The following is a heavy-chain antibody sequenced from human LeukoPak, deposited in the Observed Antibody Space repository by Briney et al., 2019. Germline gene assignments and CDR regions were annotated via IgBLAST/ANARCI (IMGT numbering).Heavy chain of an antibody. J-gene: IGHJ5*02. CDR1: GFTFSSYE. V-gene: IGHV3-21*04. Sequence: GSLLLSCAASGFTFSSYEMNWVRPAPGKGPEGVSSITSSSSYIYYADSVKGRFTISRDNAKNSLYLQMDSLRVEDTAVYYCARGLNTRRSNWFDPWGQGTLVTVSS. CDR3: ARGLNTRRSNWFDP. D-gene: IGHD2-2*02. CDR2: ITSSSSYI.